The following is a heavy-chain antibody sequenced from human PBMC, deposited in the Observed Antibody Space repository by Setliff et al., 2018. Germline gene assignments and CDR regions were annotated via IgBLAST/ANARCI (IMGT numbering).Heavy chain of an antibody. CDR2: IYYSGST. Sequence: SETLSLTCTVSGDSISSRRNYWGWIRQPPGKGLEWIGSIYYSGSTYYNPSLKSRVTISVDTSKNQFSLKLSSVTAADTAVYYCARMSGFLYMDVWGKGTPVTVSS. J-gene: IGHJ6*03. CDR3: ARMSGFLYMDV. D-gene: IGHD3-3*01. V-gene: IGHV4-39*01. CDR1: GDSISSRRNY.